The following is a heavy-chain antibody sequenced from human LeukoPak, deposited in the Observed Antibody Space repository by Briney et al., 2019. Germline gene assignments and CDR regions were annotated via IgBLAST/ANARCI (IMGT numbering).Heavy chain of an antibody. CDR2: INWNGGST. J-gene: IGHJ4*02. CDR3: ARGPGRYYYDSSGYYYFDY. Sequence: GGSLRLSCAASGFTFDDYGMSWVHQAPGKGLEWVSGINWNGGSTGYADSVKGRFTISRDNAKNSLYLQMNSLRAEDTALYYCARGPGRYYYDSSGYYYFDYWGQGTLVTVSS. CDR1: GFTFDDYG. D-gene: IGHD3-22*01. V-gene: IGHV3-20*04.